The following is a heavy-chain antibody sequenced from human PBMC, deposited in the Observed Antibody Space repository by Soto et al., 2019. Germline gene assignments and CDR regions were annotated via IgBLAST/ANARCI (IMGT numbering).Heavy chain of an antibody. V-gene: IGHV4-38-2*01. Sequence: SEALALTCAVPGWVISSGYYWGWTRQSPGKGLEGIGSIHHGGNALYNPSLKGRVTISIDTSKNELSLKVSSVTAADTATYYCARGWTEVASAYWGQGILVTVSS. J-gene: IGHJ4*02. CDR3: ARGWTEVASAY. CDR1: GWVISSGYY. CDR2: IHHGGNA. D-gene: IGHD3-3*01.